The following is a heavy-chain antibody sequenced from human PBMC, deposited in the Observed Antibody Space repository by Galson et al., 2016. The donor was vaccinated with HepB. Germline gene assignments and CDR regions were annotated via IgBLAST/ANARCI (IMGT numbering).Heavy chain of an antibody. V-gene: IGHV1-46*01. Sequence: SVKVSCKASGYTFTNYYIHWVRQAPGQGPEWMGIINPGAGGTAYAQKFQDRVTMTRDTFTTTVYMELRSLRSEDTAVYYCVRDSRGYYYDSSGYVALIWGQGTMVTVSS. CDR1: GYTFTNYY. J-gene: IGHJ3*02. CDR3: VRDSRGYYYDSSGYVALI. D-gene: IGHD3-22*01. CDR2: INPGAGGT.